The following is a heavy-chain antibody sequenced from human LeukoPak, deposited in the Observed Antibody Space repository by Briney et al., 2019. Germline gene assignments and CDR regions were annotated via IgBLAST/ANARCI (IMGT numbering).Heavy chain of an antibody. CDR2: IYYSGST. V-gene: IGHV4-30-4*07. Sequence: TASETLSLTCAVSGGSISSGGYSWSWIRQPPGKGLERIGYIYYSGSTYYNPSLKSRVTISVDTSKNQFSLKLSSVTAADTAVYYCARWLQFDDAFDIWGQGTMVTVSS. CDR3: ARWLQFDDAFDI. J-gene: IGHJ3*02. D-gene: IGHD5-24*01. CDR1: GGSISSGGYS.